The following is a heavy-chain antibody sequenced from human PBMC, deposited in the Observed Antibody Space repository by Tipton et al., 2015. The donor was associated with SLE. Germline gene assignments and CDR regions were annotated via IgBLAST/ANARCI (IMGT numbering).Heavy chain of an antibody. J-gene: IGHJ3*02. Sequence: GSLRLSCAASGFTFSTSWMHWVRQAPGKGLVWVSRIKSDGSSTSYADSVQGRFTISRDNAKNTLYLQMNSLRADDTAVYYCAKDYYASGNYHTHDAFDIWGQGTMVTVSS. CDR3: AKDYYASGNYHTHDAFDI. D-gene: IGHD3-10*01. V-gene: IGHV3-74*01. CDR2: IKSDGSST. CDR1: GFTFSTSW.